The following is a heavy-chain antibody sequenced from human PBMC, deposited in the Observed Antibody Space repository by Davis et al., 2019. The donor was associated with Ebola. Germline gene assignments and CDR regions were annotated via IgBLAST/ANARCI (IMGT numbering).Heavy chain of an antibody. J-gene: IGHJ4*02. CDR3: ARPLAARPE. Sequence: KVSCKASGGTFSSYAISWVRQMPGKGLEWMGRIDPSDSYTNYSPSFQGHVTISADKSISTAYLQWSSLKASDTAMYYCARPLAARPEWGQGTLVTVSS. D-gene: IGHD6-6*01. CDR2: IDPSDSYT. CDR1: GGTFSSYA. V-gene: IGHV5-10-1*01.